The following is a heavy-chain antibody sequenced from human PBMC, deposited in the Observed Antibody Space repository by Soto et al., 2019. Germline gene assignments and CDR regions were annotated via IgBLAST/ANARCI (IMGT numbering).Heavy chain of an antibody. Sequence: EVQLLESGGGLVQPGGSLRLSCAASGFTFSSYAMNWVRQAPGKGLERVSAISGSGDSAYYTDSVKGRFTISRDNSRKTLYLQMNSLRAEDTAVYYCAKDLGSSGTNGDYYYGMDVWGQGTTVTVSS. CDR2: ISGSGDSA. J-gene: IGHJ6*02. CDR3: AKDLGSSGTNGDYYYGMDV. D-gene: IGHD1-7*01. CDR1: GFTFSSYA. V-gene: IGHV3-23*01.